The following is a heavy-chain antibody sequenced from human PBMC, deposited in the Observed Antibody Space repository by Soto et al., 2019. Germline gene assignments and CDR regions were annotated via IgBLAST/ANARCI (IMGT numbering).Heavy chain of an antibody. CDR2: IYTGDTP. D-gene: IGHD2-2*01. J-gene: IGHJ5*02. V-gene: IGHV3-53*01. Sequence: GGSLRLSCAAPRFTVGSSYVSWVRQAPGKGLEWVSVIYTGDTPYYADSVKGRFTISRDNSKNTLYLQMNSLRVDETAVYYCTTGLRGVVPPAEDLIVPWDQGMQVTVSA. CDR3: TTGLRGVVPPAEDLIVP. CDR1: RFTVGSSY.